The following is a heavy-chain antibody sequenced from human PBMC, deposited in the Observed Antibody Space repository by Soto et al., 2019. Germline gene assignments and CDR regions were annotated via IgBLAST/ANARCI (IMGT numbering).Heavy chain of an antibody. CDR2: ILTIFGTA. V-gene: IGHV1-69*12. J-gene: IGHJ6*02. CDR3: ARDDYYDSSGYYPRGYYYGMDV. Sequence: QVQLVQSGAEVKKPGSSVKVSCKASGGTFSSYAISWVRQAPGQVLEWMGGILTIFGTANYAQKFQGRVTITADESTSTAYMELSSLRSEDTAVYYCARDDYYDSSGYYPRGYYYGMDVWGQGTTVTVSS. CDR1: GGTFSSYA. D-gene: IGHD3-22*01.